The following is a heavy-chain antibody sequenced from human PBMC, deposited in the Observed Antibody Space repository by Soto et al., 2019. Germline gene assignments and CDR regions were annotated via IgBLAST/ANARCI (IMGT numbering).Heavy chain of an antibody. CDR3: ARDPVPAFVAAYYFDY. D-gene: IGHD6-19*01. V-gene: IGHV3-30-3*01. CDR1: GFTFSSYA. Sequence: QVQLVESGGGVVQPGRSLRLSCAASGFTFSSYAMHWVRQAPGKGLEWVAVISYDGSNKYYADSVKRRFTISRDNSKNTLYLQMNSLRAEDTAVYYCARDPVPAFVAAYYFDYWGQGTLVTVSS. J-gene: IGHJ4*02. CDR2: ISYDGSNK.